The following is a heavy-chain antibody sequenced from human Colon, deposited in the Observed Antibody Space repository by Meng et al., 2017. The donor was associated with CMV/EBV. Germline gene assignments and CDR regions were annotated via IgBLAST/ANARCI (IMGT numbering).Heavy chain of an antibody. CDR1: GFTFSSYA. V-gene: IGHV4-34*08. D-gene: IGHD2-2*01. Sequence: GSLRLSCAASGFTFSSYAMSWIRQPPGKGLEWIGEINHSGSTNYNPSLKSRVTISVDTSKNQFSLRLNSVTAADTAVYYCAGNVEVLPTAKVLWDSWGQGMLVTVSS. J-gene: IGHJ4*02. CDR2: INHSGST. CDR3: AGNVEVLPTAKVLWDS.